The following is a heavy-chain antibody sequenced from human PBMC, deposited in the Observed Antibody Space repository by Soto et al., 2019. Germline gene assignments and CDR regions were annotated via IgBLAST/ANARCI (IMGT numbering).Heavy chain of an antibody. J-gene: IGHJ4*02. CDR2: VNHSGTT. V-gene: IGHV4-34*01. CDR1: GGSFSGYY. Sequence: PSETLSLTCAVYGGSFSGYYWTWIRQSPEKGLEWIGEVNHSGTTYYNPSLKTRVTISVHTPKSQFSLKMSSVTAADTAVYYCARGIGYCSSINCYSSRRLRFDSWGQGTLVTVSS. D-gene: IGHD2-2*01. CDR3: ARGIGYCSSINCYSSRRLRFDS.